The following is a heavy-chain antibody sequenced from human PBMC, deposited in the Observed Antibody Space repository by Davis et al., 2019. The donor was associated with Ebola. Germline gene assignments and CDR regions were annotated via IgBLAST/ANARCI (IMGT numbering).Heavy chain of an antibody. V-gene: IGHV3-23*01. Sequence: PGGSLRLSCAASGFVLRNYVMSWVRQAPGKGLEWVSTLGTSADTYYADSVKGRFTISRDNSKNTLYLQMNGLRVEDTAIYYCAKDTSNIWFDIWGQGTMVTVSS. J-gene: IGHJ3*02. CDR1: GFVLRNYV. CDR2: LGTSADT. D-gene: IGHD1-26*01. CDR3: AKDTSNIWFDI.